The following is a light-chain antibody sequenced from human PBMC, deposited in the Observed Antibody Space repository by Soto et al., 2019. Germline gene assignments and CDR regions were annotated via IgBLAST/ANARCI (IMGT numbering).Light chain of an antibody. Sequence: DIQMTQSPSSLSASVGDRVTITCQASQDISNYLTWYQQKPGKAPKLLIYDASNLETGVPSRFSGSGSGTDFTFTISSLQPEAIATYYCQQYDNLPLTFGHGTRLEIK. CDR3: QQYDNLPLT. V-gene: IGKV1-33*01. CDR1: QDISNY. J-gene: IGKJ5*01. CDR2: DAS.